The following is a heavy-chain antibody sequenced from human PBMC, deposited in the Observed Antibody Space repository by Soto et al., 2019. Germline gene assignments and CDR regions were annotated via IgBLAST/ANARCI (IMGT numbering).Heavy chain of an antibody. CDR3: ARGSKIWFGEIGAFDI. J-gene: IGHJ3*02. CDR2: INHSGST. D-gene: IGHD3-10*01. V-gene: IGHV4-34*01. CDR1: GGSFSCYY. Sequence: SETLSLTCAVYGGSFSCYYWIWIRQPPGKGLEWIGEINHSGSTNYNPSLKSRVTISVDTSKNQFSLKLSSVTAADTAVYYCARGSKIWFGEIGAFDIWGQGTMVTVSS.